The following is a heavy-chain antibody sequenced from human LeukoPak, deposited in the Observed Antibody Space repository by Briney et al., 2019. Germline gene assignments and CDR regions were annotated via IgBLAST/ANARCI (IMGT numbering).Heavy chain of an antibody. Sequence: GASVKVSCKASGYTFTSYGISWVRQAPGQGLEWMGWISAYNGNTNYAQKLQGRVTMTRDTSISTAYMELSRLRSDDTAVYYCARVYVAAAYLPWFDPWGQGTLVTVSS. CDR2: ISAYNGNT. V-gene: IGHV1-18*01. J-gene: IGHJ5*02. D-gene: IGHD6-13*01. CDR1: GYTFTSYG. CDR3: ARVYVAAAYLPWFDP.